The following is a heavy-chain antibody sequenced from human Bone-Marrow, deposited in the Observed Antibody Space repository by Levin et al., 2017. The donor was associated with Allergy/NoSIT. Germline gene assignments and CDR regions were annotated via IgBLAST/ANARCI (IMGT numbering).Heavy chain of an antibody. CDR1: GDSISSSSYY. CDR2: IYYSGST. CDR3: ARPRVHTYGYFDY. J-gene: IGHJ4*02. D-gene: IGHD5-18*01. Sequence: SETLSLTCTVSGDSISSSSYYWGWIRQPPGKGLEWIGSIYYSGSTYYNPSLKSRVTISVDTSKNQFSLKLSSVTAADTAVYYCARPRVHTYGYFDYWGQGTLVTVSS. V-gene: IGHV4-39*01.